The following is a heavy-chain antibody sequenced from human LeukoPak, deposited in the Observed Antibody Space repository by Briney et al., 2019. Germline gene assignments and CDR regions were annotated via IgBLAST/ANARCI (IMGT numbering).Heavy chain of an antibody. CDR2: INHNGNVN. V-gene: IGHV3-7*03. D-gene: IGHD3-10*01. CDR3: GRAFRTPSWFIGY. J-gene: IGHJ4*02. CDR1: GFTFSSYW. Sequence: GGSLRLSCAASGFTFSSYWMNWARQAPGKGLEWVASINHNGNVNYYVDSVKGRFTISRDNAKNSLYLQMSNLRAGDTAVYYCGRAFRTPSWFIGYWGQGALVTVSS.